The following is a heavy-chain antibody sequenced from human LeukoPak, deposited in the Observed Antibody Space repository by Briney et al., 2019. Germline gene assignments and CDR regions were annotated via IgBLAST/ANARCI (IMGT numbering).Heavy chain of an antibody. V-gene: IGHV3-7*03. CDR2: IKQDGSER. CDR3: ATGAGCGY. Sequence: GGSLRLSCAASGFTFSSYWMTWVRQAPGKGLEWVANIKQDGSERNYVDSVKGRFTISRDNAKNSLYLQMNTLRDEDTGVYYCATGAGCGYWGQGTLVTVSS. D-gene: IGHD6-19*01. J-gene: IGHJ4*02. CDR1: GFTFSSYW.